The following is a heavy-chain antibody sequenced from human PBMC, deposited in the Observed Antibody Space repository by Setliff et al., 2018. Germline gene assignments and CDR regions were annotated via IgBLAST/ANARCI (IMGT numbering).Heavy chain of an antibody. CDR1: GFTVNTNY. CDR3: GTNSDSMHYIDF. V-gene: IGHV3-66*01. J-gene: IGHJ4*02. CDR2: TYRDGST. Sequence: GSLRLSCADSGFTVNTNYMTWVRQAPGKGLEWVSITYRDGSTYYAESVKGRFTLSRDSTKNTLSLQMNSLRVEDTAFYYCGTNSDSMHYIDFWGQGTLVTVSS. D-gene: IGHD2-8*01.